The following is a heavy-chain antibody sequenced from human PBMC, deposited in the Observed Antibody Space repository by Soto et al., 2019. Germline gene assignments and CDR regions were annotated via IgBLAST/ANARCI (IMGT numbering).Heavy chain of an antibody. V-gene: IGHV3-74*01. CDR2: INSDGSST. D-gene: IGHD2-15*01. J-gene: IGHJ4*02. CDR3: ARDNGGDCSGGSCYSWGNGVY. Sequence: GGSLRLSCAASGFTFSSYWMHWVRQAPGKGLVWVSRINSDGSSTSYADSVKGRFTISRDNAKNTLYLQMNSLRAEDTAVYYCARDNGGDCSGGSCYSWGNGVYWGQGTLVTVSS. CDR1: GFTFSSYW.